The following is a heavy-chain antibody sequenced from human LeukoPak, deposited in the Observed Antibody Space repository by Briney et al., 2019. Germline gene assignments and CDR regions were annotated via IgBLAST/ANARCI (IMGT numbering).Heavy chain of an antibody. CDR2: IRYDGSNK. J-gene: IGHJ4*02. V-gene: IGHV3-30*02. CDR1: GFTFSSYA. CDR3: ARGQYYYDSSGYPADFDY. D-gene: IGHD3-22*01. Sequence: GGSLRLSCAASGFTFSSYAMHWVRQPPGKGLDWVAFIRYDGSNKYYADSVKGRFTISRDNAKNSLYLQMNSLRAEDTAVYYCARGQYYYDSSGYPADFDYWGQGTLVTVSS.